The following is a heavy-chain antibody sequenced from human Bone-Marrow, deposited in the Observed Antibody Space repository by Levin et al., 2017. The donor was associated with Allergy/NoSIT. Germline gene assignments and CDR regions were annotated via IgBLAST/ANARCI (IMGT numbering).Heavy chain of an antibody. J-gene: IGHJ5*02. Sequence: ASVKVSCKASGYTFTSYDINWVRQAPGQGLEWMGWMNPNSGNTGSAQKFQGRVTMTRDSSMSTAYLELRSLTSEDTAVYYCARAPSLIAAHPKDWFDPWGQGTLVTVSS. CDR2: MNPNSGNT. D-gene: IGHD6-6*01. V-gene: IGHV1-8*01. CDR3: ARAPSLIAAHPKDWFDP. CDR1: GYTFTSYD.